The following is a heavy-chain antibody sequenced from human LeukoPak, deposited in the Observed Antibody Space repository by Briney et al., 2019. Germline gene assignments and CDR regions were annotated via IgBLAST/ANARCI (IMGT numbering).Heavy chain of an antibody. CDR2: IYHSGDNT. Sequence: GGSLRLSCAASGFSFSSYPMSWVRQAPGKGLEWVSNIYHSGDNTYYAVSVKGRFTISRDNSKNTPILQMKSLRVEDTALYYCAKDPLSGGLDVWGQGTSVTVSS. J-gene: IGHJ6*02. D-gene: IGHD3-10*01. CDR3: AKDPLSGGLDV. CDR1: GFSFSSYP. V-gene: IGHV3-23*01.